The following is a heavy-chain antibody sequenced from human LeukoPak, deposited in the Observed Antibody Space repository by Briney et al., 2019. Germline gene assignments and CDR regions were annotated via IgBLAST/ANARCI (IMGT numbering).Heavy chain of an antibody. Sequence: SETLSLTCTVSGASISSYYWSWIRQPPGKGLEWIGYIYYSGSTNYNPSLKSRVTISVVTSKNQFSLKLSSVTAADTAVYYCARLYSSSPRFDYWGQGTLVTVSS. D-gene: IGHD6-6*01. CDR1: GASISSYY. J-gene: IGHJ4*02. CDR2: IYYSGST. V-gene: IGHV4-59*01. CDR3: ARLYSSSPRFDY.